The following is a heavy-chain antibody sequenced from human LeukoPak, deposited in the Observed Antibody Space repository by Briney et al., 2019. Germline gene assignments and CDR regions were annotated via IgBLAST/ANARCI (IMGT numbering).Heavy chain of an antibody. CDR2: IYWIDDK. V-gene: IGHV2-5*01. J-gene: IGHJ4*02. Sequence: SGPTLVNPTQTLTLTCTFSGFSLSTRGGGVGWIRQPPGKALEWLALIYWIDDKRYSPSLKSRLTISKDTSKNQVVLTLTNMDPVDTATYYCAHVVWFGELFYYFEYWGQGALVTVSS. CDR3: AHVVWFGELFYYFEY. CDR1: GFSLSTRGGG. D-gene: IGHD3-10*01.